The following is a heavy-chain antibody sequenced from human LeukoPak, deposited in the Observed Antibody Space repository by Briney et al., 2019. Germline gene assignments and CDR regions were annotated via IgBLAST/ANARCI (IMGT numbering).Heavy chain of an antibody. Sequence: GRSLRLACAASGFTFSSYAMHWVRQAPGKGLEWVAVISYDGSNKYYAGSVKGRFTISRDNSKNTLYLQMNSLRAEDTAVYYCARGQYSPDYWGQGTLVTVSS. V-gene: IGHV3-30-3*01. CDR1: GFTFSSYA. J-gene: IGHJ4*02. CDR2: ISYDGSNK. D-gene: IGHD2-15*01. CDR3: ARGQYSPDY.